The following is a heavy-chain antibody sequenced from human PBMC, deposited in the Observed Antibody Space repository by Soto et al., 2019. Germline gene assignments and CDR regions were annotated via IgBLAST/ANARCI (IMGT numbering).Heavy chain of an antibody. CDR1: GFTFSSYW. Sequence: GGSLRLSCAASGFTFSSYWMSWVRQAPGKGLEWVANIKQDGSEKYYVDSVKGRFTISRDNVKNSLYLQMNSLRAEDTAVYYCARDINYDILSAYYYYGMDVWGQGTTVTVSS. V-gene: IGHV3-7*05. J-gene: IGHJ6*02. D-gene: IGHD3-9*01. CDR3: ARDINYDILSAYYYYGMDV. CDR2: IKQDGSEK.